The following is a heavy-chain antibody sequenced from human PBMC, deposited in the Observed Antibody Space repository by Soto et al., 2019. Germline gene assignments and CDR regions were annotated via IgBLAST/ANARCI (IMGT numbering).Heavy chain of an antibody. D-gene: IGHD3-22*01. CDR3: ATNYYEASWANWFDP. CDR1: GGTFSSYA. CDR2: IIPIFGTA. J-gene: IGHJ5*02. Sequence: QVPLVQSGAEVKKPGSSVKVSCKASGGTFSSYAISWVRQAPGQGLEWMGGIIPIFGTANYAQKFQGRVTITADESTSTAYMELSSLRSEDTAVYYCATNYYEASWANWFDPWGQGTLVTVSS. V-gene: IGHV1-69*01.